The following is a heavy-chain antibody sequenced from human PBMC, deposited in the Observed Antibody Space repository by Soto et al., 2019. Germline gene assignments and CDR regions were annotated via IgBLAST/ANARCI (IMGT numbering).Heavy chain of an antibody. D-gene: IGHD2-8*02. J-gene: IGHJ4*02. V-gene: IGHV3-48*01. Sequence: EVQLVESGGGLVHPGGSLRLSCAASGFTFSSHAMNWVRQAPGKGLEWVSYISSSSSNVYYADSVRGRFSISRDNAKNSLYLQMNSLRAEDTSVYYCASLVVSSGAPPEYWGQGTLVTVSS. CDR1: GFTFSSHA. CDR2: ISSSSSNV. CDR3: ASLVVSSGAPPEY.